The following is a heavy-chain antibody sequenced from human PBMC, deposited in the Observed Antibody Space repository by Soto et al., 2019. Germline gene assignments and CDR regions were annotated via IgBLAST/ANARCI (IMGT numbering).Heavy chain of an antibody. CDR1: GFTFSSYS. J-gene: IGHJ4*02. CDR2: ISSSSSYI. CDR3: ARDLEYYYDSSGPPFDY. Sequence: PGGSLRLSCAASGFTFSSYSMNWVRQAPGKGLEWVSSISSSSSYIYYADSVKGRFTISRDNAKNSLYLQMNSLRAEDTAVYYCARDLEYYYDSSGPPFDYWGQGTLVTVS. D-gene: IGHD3-22*01. V-gene: IGHV3-21*01.